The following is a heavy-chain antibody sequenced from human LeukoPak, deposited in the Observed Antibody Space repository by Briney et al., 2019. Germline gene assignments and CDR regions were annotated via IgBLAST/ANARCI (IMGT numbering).Heavy chain of an antibody. CDR1: GYSISSGYY. D-gene: IGHD3-22*01. CDR3: ARATMYYYDSSGYPPNY. V-gene: IGHV4-38-2*02. Sequence: SETLSLTCTVSGYSISSGYYWGWIRQPPGKGLEWIGSIYHGGSTYYNPSLKSRVTISVDTSKNQFSLKLSSVTAADTAVYYCARATMYYYDSSGYPPNYWGQGTLVTVSS. CDR2: IYHGGST. J-gene: IGHJ4*02.